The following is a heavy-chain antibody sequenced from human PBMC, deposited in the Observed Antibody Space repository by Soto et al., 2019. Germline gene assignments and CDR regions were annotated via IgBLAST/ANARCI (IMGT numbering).Heavy chain of an antibody. V-gene: IGHV1-24*01. CDR3: ATRANSYSSGWYRRDFDY. CDR1: GYTLTELS. CDR2: FDPEDGET. J-gene: IGHJ4*02. D-gene: IGHD6-19*01. Sequence: ASDKVSCKVSGYTLTELSMHWVRQAPGKGLEWMGGFDPEDGETIYAQKFQGRVTMTEDTSTDTAYMELSSLRSEDTAVYYCATRANSYSSGWYRRDFDYWGQGTLVTVSS.